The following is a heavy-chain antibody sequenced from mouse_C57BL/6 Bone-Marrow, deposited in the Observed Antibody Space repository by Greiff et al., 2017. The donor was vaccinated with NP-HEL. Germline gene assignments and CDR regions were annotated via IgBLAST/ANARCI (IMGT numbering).Heavy chain of an antibody. Sequence: VQLQQSGPELVKPGASVKISCKASGYAFSSSWMNWVKQRPGKGLEWIGRIYPGDGDTNYNGKFKGKATLTADKSSSTAYMQLSSLTSEDSAVYFWARKGGLRREYYFDYWGQGTTLTVSS. D-gene: IGHD2-4*01. V-gene: IGHV1-82*01. CDR2: IYPGDGDT. CDR1: GYAFSSSW. CDR3: ARKGGLRREYYFDY. J-gene: IGHJ2*01.